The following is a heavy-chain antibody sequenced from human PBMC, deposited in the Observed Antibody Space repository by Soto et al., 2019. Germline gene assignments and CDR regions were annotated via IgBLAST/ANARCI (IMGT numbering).Heavy chain of an antibody. CDR2: ISNDGNRK. Sequence: QVQLVESGGGVVQPGGSLRLSCVASGFTFSSQAMHWVRQAPGKGLAWVAVISNDGNRKYYADSLKGRFTISRDNYMDTLYLQMNSLRVEDSAVDYCARDISRHGSVGTPDIWGQGTMVTVSS. V-gene: IGHV3-30-3*01. CDR3: ARDISRHGSVGTPDI. CDR1: GFTFSSQA. D-gene: IGHD7-27*01. J-gene: IGHJ3*02.